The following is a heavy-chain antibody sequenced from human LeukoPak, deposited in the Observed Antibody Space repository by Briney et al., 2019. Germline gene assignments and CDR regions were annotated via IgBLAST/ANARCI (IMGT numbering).Heavy chain of an antibody. CDR1: GFTFSSYG. V-gene: IGHV3-30*02. Sequence: PGGSLRLSCAASGFTFSSYGMHWVRQAPGKGLEWVAFIRYDGSNKYYADSVKGRFTISRDNSKNTLYLQMNSLRAEDTAVYYCAKGRVEFLEWSIFDYWGQGTLVTVSS. J-gene: IGHJ4*02. CDR3: AKGRVEFLEWSIFDY. CDR2: IRYDGSNK. D-gene: IGHD3-3*01.